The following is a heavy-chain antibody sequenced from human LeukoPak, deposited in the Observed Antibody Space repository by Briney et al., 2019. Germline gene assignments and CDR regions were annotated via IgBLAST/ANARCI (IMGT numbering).Heavy chain of an antibody. CDR2: ITNDGSST. CDR3: ATQQGGNPAY. J-gene: IGHJ4*02. V-gene: IGHV3-74*01. D-gene: IGHD1-14*01. CDR1: GLTFSSHW. Sequence: GGSLRLSCAASGLTFSSHWMHWVRQAPGKGLVWVSRITNDGSSTTYADSVKGRFTISRDNAKNMLYLQVNSLRAEDTAVHYCATQQGGNPAYWGQGTLVTVSS.